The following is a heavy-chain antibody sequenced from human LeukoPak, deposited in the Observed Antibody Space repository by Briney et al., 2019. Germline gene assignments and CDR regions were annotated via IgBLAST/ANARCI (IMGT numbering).Heavy chain of an antibody. J-gene: IGHJ5*02. CDR3: ARGLRYYGSGSYSGYWFDP. Sequence: PSETLSLTCTVSGGSISSYYWSWIRQPPGKGLKWIGYIYYSGSTNYNPSLKSRVTISVDTSKNQFFLKLSSVTAADTAVYYCARGLRYYGSGSYSGYWFDPWGQGTLVTVSS. D-gene: IGHD3-10*01. CDR1: GGSISSYY. CDR2: IYYSGST. V-gene: IGHV4-59*01.